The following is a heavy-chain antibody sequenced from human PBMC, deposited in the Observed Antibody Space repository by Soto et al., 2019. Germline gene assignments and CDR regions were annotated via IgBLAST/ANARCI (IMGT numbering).Heavy chain of an antibody. J-gene: IGHJ6*02. CDR3: AKDWGHGNYSSDYSYGMEV. Sequence: GGSLRLSCASSVFTFSSHGLHWVRHSPGKWLEWVAVTSYDGNNNNYADSVKGRFTISRDNSKNTLYLQMNSLSAEDTALYYCAKDWGHGNYSSDYSYGMEVWGQGTTVIVS. V-gene: IGHV3-30*18. CDR1: VFTFSSHG. D-gene: IGHD1-7*01. CDR2: TSYDGNNN.